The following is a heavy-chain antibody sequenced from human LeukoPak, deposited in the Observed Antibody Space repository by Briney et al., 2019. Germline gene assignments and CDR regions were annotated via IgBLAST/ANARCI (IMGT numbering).Heavy chain of an antibody. D-gene: IGHD3-3*01. CDR3: ARDSGSCYTFWSARKPGDGMDV. J-gene: IGHJ6*02. V-gene: IGHV4-59*01. Sequence: SETLSLTCTVSGGSISSYYWSWIRQPPGKGLEWIGYIYYSGSTNYNPSLKSRVTISVDTSKNQFSLKLSSVTAADTAVYYCARDSGSCYTFWSARKPGDGMDVWGQGTTVTVSS. CDR2: IYYSGST. CDR1: GGSISSYY.